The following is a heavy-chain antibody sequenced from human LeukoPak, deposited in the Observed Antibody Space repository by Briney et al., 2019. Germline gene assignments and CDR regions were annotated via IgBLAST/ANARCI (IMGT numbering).Heavy chain of an antibody. D-gene: IGHD2-2*01. V-gene: IGHV3-48*04. J-gene: IGHJ6*02. CDR1: GFTFSSYG. CDR3: ARKNIVVVPAEPRGYYYYGMDV. CDR2: ISSSGSTI. Sequence: GGSLRLSCAASGFTFSSYGMHWIRQAPGKGLEWVSYISSSGSTIYYADSVKGRFTISRDNAKNSLYLQMNSLRAEDTAVYYCARKNIVVVPAEPRGYYYYGMDVWGQGTTVTVSS.